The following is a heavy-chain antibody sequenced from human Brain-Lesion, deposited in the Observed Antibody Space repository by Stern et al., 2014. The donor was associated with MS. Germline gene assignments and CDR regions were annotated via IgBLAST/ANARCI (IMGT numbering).Heavy chain of an antibody. D-gene: IGHD2-15*01. V-gene: IGHV4-39*01. Sequence: QVQLVESGPGLVKPSETLSLTCTVAGGSVSSTSYAWAWIRQPPGKGLEWIGTIYYTGNPSYGPPLKSRLPISLNTPKNQFPLQLGFVTAADTAVYYCAGEEDIRYCSGGSCTGNWFDPWGQGTLVTVSS. CDR3: AGEEDIRYCSGGSCTGNWFDP. CDR2: IYYTGNP. J-gene: IGHJ5*02. CDR1: GGSVSSTSYA.